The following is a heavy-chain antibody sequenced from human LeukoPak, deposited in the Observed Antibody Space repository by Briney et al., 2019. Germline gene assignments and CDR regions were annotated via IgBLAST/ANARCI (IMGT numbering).Heavy chain of an antibody. D-gene: IGHD3-22*01. CDR3: TRELSGSQDS. CDR1: GGSISSYY. J-gene: IGHJ4*02. V-gene: IGHV4-59*12. CDR2: IYYSGST. Sequence: SETVSLTCTVSGGSISSYYWSWVRQPPGKGLEWIGSIYYSGSTYNNPSLKSRVTISIDTSKNQFSLNLSSVTAADTAVYYCTRELSGSQDSWGQGTLVTVSS.